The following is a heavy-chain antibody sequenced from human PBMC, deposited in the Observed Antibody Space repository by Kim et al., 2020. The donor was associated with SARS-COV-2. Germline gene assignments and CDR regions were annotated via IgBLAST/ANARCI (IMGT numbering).Heavy chain of an antibody. J-gene: IGHJ5*02. CDR1: GYTFTSYA. Sequence: ASVKVSCKASGYTFTSYAMNWVRQAPGQGLEWVGWINTTTGNPTYAQGFTGRFVFALDTSVSTAYLQISSLKAEDTAVYYCARERGDYGANWFDPWGQGTLVTVSS. CDR3: ARERGDYGANWFDP. D-gene: IGHD4-17*01. V-gene: IGHV7-4-1*02. CDR2: INTTTGNP.